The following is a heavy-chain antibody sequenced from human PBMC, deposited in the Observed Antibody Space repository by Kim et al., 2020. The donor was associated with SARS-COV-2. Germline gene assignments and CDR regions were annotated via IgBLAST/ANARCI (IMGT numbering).Heavy chain of an antibody. V-gene: IGHV4-39*07. CDR3: ARRGGEGYGSGSYGSAGFDP. D-gene: IGHD3-10*01. CDR2: IYYSGST. J-gene: IGHJ5*02. CDR1: GGSISSSSYY. Sequence: SETLSLTCTVSGGSISSSSYYWGWIRQPPGKGLEWIGSIYYSGSTYYNPSLKSRVTISVDTSKNQFSLKLSSVTAADTAVYYCARRGGEGYGSGSYGSAGFDPWGQGTLVTVSS.